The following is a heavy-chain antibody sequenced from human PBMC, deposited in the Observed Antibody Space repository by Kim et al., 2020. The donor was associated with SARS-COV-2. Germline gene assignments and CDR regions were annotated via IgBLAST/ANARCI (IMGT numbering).Heavy chain of an antibody. CDR3: ARKGLYLRDSSSWFRYY. J-gene: IGHJ6*01. CDR1: GFTFSSYE. V-gene: IGHV3-48*03. Sequence: GGSLRLSCAASGFTFSSYEMNWVRQAPGKGLEWVSYISSSGSTIYYADSVKGRFTISRDNATNSLYLQMNSLRAADTAVYYCARKGLYLRDSSSWFRYY. D-gene: IGHD6-13*01. CDR2: ISSSGSTI.